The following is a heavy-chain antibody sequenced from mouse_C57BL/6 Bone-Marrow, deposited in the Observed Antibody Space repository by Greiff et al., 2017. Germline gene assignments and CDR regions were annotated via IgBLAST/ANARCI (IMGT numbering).Heavy chain of an antibody. CDR1: GYAFSSSW. V-gene: IGHV1-82*01. CDR3: AREDHYYYGSSYWYFDV. D-gene: IGHD1-1*01. J-gene: IGHJ1*03. CDR2: IYPGDGDT. Sequence: VQLQQSGPELVKPGASVKISCKASGYAFSSSWMNWVKQRPGKGLEWIGRIYPGDGDTNYNGKFKGKATLTADKSSSTAYMQLSSLTSEDSAVYFCAREDHYYYGSSYWYFDVWGTGTTVTVSS.